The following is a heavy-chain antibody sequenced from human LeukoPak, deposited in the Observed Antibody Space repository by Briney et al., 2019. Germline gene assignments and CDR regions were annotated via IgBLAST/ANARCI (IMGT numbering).Heavy chain of an antibody. CDR2: IYYSGST. Sequence: SETLSLTCTVSGGSISSSSYYRGWIRQPPGKGLEWIGSIYYSGSTYYNPSLKSRVTISVDTSKNQFSLKLSSVTAADTAVYYCASTNYDFWSGYYAEFDYWGQGTLVTVSS. V-gene: IGHV4-39*01. CDR1: GGSISSSSYY. CDR3: ASTNYDFWSGYYAEFDY. J-gene: IGHJ4*02. D-gene: IGHD3-3*01.